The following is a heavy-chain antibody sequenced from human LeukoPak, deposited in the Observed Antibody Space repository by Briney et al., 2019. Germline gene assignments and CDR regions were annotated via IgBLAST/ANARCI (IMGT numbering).Heavy chain of an antibody. CDR1: GFTFSRYW. D-gene: IGHD3-16*01. CDR3: AKESRQVLGLGGVDY. Sequence: GGSLRLSCAASGFTFSRYWMHWVRHAPGKGLVWVSRINPDGSTTSYADSVKGRFTISRDNAKNSLYLQMNSLRAEDTAVYYCAKESRQVLGLGGVDYWGQGTLVTVSS. CDR2: INPDGSTT. J-gene: IGHJ4*02. V-gene: IGHV3-74*01.